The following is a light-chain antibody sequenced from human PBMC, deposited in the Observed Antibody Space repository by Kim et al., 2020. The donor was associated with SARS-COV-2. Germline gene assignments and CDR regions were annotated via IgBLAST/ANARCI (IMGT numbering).Light chain of an antibody. CDR3: CSYAHTTTSVL. CDR1: SNDVGRFNL. CDR2: EVT. V-gene: IGLV2-23*02. J-gene: IGLJ2*01. Sequence: QSITISCTETSNDVGRFNLVSWYQQHPGAAPKLIIFEVTKRPSGVSPRFSASKSGNTASLTISGLQAEDEADYFCCSYAHTTTSVLFGGGTKLTVL.